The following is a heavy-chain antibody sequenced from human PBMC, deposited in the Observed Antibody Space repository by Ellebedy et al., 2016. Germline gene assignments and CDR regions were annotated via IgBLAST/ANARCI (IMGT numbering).Heavy chain of an antibody. CDR1: GFSFSTYP. CDR2: ISGSSSTI. V-gene: IGHV3-48*04. J-gene: IGHJ3*02. CDR3: ARDRGGYSYRFDGFDI. Sequence: GESLKISXAASGFSFSTYPMNWVRQAPGKGLEWVSYISGSSSTIYYADSVKGRFTISRDNAKNSLYLQMNSLRADDTAVYYCARDRGGYSYRFDGFDIWGQGTMVTVSS. D-gene: IGHD5-18*01.